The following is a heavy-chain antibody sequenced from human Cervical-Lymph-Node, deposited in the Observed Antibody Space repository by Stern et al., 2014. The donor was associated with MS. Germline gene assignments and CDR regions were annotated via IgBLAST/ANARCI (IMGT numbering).Heavy chain of an antibody. Sequence: EVQLVESGAEVKKPGESLKISCKGSGYNFGDYWIGWVRQKPGKGLEWMGTIFPDDSDSRYSPSFEGQVTISADESISTAFLQSSSLKASDTGIYYCARHQPAATFAMDVWGQGTTVIVSS. CDR3: ARHQPAATFAMDV. V-gene: IGHV5-51*01. J-gene: IGHJ6*02. D-gene: IGHD2-2*01. CDR2: IFPDDSDS. CDR1: GYNFGDYW.